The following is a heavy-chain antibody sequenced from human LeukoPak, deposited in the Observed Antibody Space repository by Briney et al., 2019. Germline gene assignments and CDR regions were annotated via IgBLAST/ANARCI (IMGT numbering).Heavy chain of an antibody. D-gene: IGHD2-15*01. CDR1: GLTSTDYW. CDR3: AGGKNWFDP. V-gene: IGHV3-7*01. CDR2: IDQDGTEK. Sequence: GGSLRLSCAASGLTSTDYWMTWVRQAPGKGLEWVANIDQDGTEKYYVDSVKGRFTISRDNAKNSLYLQMNSLRAEDTAVYYCAGGKNWFDPWGQGTLVTVST. J-gene: IGHJ5*02.